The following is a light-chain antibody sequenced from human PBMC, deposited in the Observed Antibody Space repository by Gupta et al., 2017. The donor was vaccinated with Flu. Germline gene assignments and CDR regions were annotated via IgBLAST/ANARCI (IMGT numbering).Light chain of an antibody. CDR3: QQYNYWPPWT. Sequence: EIVMTQSPATLSVSPGERATLSCRASQSVSSNLAWYQQKPGQAPRLLIYGASTRATGIPARVSGSGSGTEFTLTISSLQSEDSAVYYCQQYNYWPPWTFGQGTKVEIK. V-gene: IGKV3-15*01. J-gene: IGKJ1*01. CDR2: GAS. CDR1: QSVSSN.